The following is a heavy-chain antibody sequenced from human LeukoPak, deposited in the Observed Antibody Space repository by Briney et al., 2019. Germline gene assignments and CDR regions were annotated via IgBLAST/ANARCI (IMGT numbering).Heavy chain of an antibody. CDR1: GFTFSSYA. J-gene: IGHJ4*02. CDR3: AKGPSSGWYRY. V-gene: IGHV3-23*01. D-gene: IGHD6-19*01. Sequence: GGSLRLSCAASGFTFSSYAMSWVRQAPGKGLDWVSAISGSGGSTYYADSVKGRFTISRDNSKNTLYLQMNSLRAEDTAVYYCAKGPSSGWYRYSGQGTLVTVSS. CDR2: ISGSGGST.